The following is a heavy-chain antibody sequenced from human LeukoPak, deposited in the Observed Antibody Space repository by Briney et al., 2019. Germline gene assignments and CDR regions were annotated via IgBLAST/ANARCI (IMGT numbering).Heavy chain of an antibody. J-gene: IGHJ4*02. V-gene: IGHV4-59*08. D-gene: IGHD4-17*01. CDR2: IYYSGST. Sequence: SETLSLTCTVSGGSISSYYWSWIRQPPGKGLEWIGNIYYSGSTNYNPSLKSRVTISVDTSKNQFSLKLSSVTAADTAVYYCARGGLYGDYFNYWGQGTLVTVSS. CDR1: GGSISSYY. CDR3: ARGGLYGDYFNY.